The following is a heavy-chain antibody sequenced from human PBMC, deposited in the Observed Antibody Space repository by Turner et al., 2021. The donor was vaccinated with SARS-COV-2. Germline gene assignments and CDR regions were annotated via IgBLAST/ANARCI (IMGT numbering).Heavy chain of an antibody. CDR1: GFTFSSYW. CDR3: ARGVTVAGITPFGY. CDR2: INSDGSSK. Sequence: EVQLVESGGGLVQPGGSLRLSCAASGFTFSSYWMHWVRQAPGKGLVWVSRINSDGSSKSYADSVKGRFTVSRDNAKNTLYLQMNSLRAEDTAVYYCARGVTVAGITPFGYWGQGTLVTVSS. J-gene: IGHJ4*02. D-gene: IGHD6-19*01. V-gene: IGHV3-74*01.